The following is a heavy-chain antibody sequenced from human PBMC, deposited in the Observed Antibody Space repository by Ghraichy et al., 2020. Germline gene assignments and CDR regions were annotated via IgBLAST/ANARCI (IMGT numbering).Heavy chain of an antibody. J-gene: IGHJ6*02. Sequence: LSLTCTVSDGSINSYYWTWIRQPAGKGLEWIGRIYGSGSTNYNPSLKSRVTMSVDSSKNQFSLKLTSVTATDTAVYYCARLQGNYYYALDVWGQGTTVTVSS. D-gene: IGHD4-11*01. CDR1: DGSINSYY. CDR2: IYGSGST. V-gene: IGHV4-4*07. CDR3: ARLQGNYYYALDV.